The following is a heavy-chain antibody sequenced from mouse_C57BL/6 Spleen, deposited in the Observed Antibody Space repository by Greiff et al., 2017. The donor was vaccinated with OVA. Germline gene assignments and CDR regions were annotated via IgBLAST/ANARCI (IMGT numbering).Heavy chain of an antibody. J-gene: IGHJ2*01. V-gene: IGHV1-69*01. D-gene: IGHD4-1*01. Sequence: VQLQQPGAELVMPGASVKLSCKASGYTFTSYWMHWVKQRPGQGLEWIGEIDPSDSYTNYNQKFKGKSTLTVDKSSSTAYMQLSSLTSEDSAVYYCGTGTSYFDYWGQGTTLTVSS. CDR3: GTGTSYFDY. CDR2: IDPSDSYT. CDR1: GYTFTSYW.